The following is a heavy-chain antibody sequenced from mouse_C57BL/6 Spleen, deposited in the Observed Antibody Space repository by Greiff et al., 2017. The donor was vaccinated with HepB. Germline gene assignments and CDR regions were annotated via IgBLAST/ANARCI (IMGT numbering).Heavy chain of an antibody. CDR3: ARKGWGLPHYFDY. CDR1: GFSLTSYA. J-gene: IGHJ2*01. V-gene: IGHV2-9-1*01. Sequence: VKVIESGPGLVAPSQSLSITCTVSGFSLTSYAISWVRQPPGKGLEWLGVIWTGGGTNYNSALKSRLCISKDNSKSQVFLKMNSLQTDDTARYYCARKGWGLPHYFDYWGQGTTLTVSS. CDR2: IWTGGGT. D-gene: IGHD2-4*01.